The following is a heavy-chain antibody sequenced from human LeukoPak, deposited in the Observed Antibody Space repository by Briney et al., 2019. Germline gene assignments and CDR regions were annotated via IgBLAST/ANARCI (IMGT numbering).Heavy chain of an antibody. CDR1: VNIFPKFG. CDR3: APIEGDDFLDD. V-gene: IGHV1-18*01. Sequence: GASVKVSCKSSVNIFPKFGVNWVRRAPGRGLEWMGWISAYTGNTFYATRVQDRITMTTDTTTNTAYMQLRSLRSDDTAFYDSAPIEGDDFLDDWGQGTLVIVSS. D-gene: IGHD2-21*02. J-gene: IGHJ4*02. CDR2: ISAYTGNT.